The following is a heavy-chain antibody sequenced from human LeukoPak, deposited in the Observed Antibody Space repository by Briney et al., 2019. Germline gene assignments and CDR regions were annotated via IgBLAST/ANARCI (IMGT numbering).Heavy chain of an antibody. J-gene: IGHJ5*02. V-gene: IGHV3-30*04. CDR2: ISYGGSNK. D-gene: IGHD6-13*01. CDR3: ARVPREQQLNWFDP. CDR1: GFTFSSYA. Sequence: QPGRSLRLSCAASGFTFSSYAMHWVRQAPGKGLEWVAVISYGGSNKYYADSVKGRFTISRDNSKNTLYLQMNSLRAEDTAVYYCARVPREQQLNWFDPWGQGTLVSVSS.